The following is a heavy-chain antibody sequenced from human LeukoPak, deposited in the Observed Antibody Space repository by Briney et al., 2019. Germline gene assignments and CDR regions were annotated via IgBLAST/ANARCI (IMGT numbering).Heavy chain of an antibody. CDR2: IYYSGST. Sequence: PSETLSLTCTVSGGSISSYYWSWIRQPPGKGLEWIGYIYYSGSTNYNPSLKSRVTISVDTSKNQFSLKLSTVTAADTAVYYCARLAAAGTLYYGMDVWGQGTTVTVSS. D-gene: IGHD6-13*01. CDR1: GGSISSYY. J-gene: IGHJ6*02. V-gene: IGHV4-59*08. CDR3: ARLAAAGTLYYGMDV.